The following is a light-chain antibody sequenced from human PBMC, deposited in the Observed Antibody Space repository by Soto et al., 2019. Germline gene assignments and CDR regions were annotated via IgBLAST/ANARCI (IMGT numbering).Light chain of an antibody. Sequence: DIQMTQSPSTLSASVGDSVTITCRASQSISSWLAWYQQKPGKAPKLLIYKASSLESGVPSRFSGSGSGTEFTLTISSLQPEDLATYYCQQYNSYSTFGHGTKVDI. CDR3: QQYNSYST. V-gene: IGKV1-5*03. CDR1: QSISSW. J-gene: IGKJ1*01. CDR2: KAS.